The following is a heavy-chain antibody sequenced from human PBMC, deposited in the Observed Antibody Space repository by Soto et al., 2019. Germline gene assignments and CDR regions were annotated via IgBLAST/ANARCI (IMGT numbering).Heavy chain of an antibody. J-gene: IGHJ6*03. CDR2: INHSGST. CDR1: GGSFSGYY. V-gene: IGHV4-34*01. Sequence: SETLSLTCAVYGGSFSGYYWSWIRQPPGKGLEWIGEINHSGSTNYNPSLKSRVTISVDTSKNQFSLKLSSVTAADTAVYYCARFRCDYDFWSGYYPRSYYYYMDVWGKGTTVTVSS. CDR3: ARFRCDYDFWSGYYPRSYYYYMDV. D-gene: IGHD3-3*01.